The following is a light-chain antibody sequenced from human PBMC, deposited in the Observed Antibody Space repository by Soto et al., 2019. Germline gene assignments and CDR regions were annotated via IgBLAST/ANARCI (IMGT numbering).Light chain of an antibody. J-gene: IGKJ4*01. CDR3: QQYGSVPLT. CDR2: GAS. CDR1: QSVSTSY. Sequence: EIVLTQSPGTLSLSPGERATLSCRASQSVSTSYLAWYQQKPGQAPRLLIYGASSRATGIPDRFSGSGSGADFTLTISRLEPEDSAVYYWQQYGSVPLTFGGGTKVEIK. V-gene: IGKV3-20*01.